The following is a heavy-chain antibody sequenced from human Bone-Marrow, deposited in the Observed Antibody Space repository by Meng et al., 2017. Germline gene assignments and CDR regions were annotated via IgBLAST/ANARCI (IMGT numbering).Heavy chain of an antibody. V-gene: IGHV1-2*06. D-gene: IGHD6-19*01. CDR3: TSGVLKTVAGDY. J-gene: IGHJ4*02. CDR2: INSNSGDT. Sequence: ASVKVSCKASGYTFTDNNIHWVRQAPGQGLEWMGRINSNSGDTNYAQNFQGRVTMTRDTSISTAYMELRRLTSDDTAVYYCTSGVLKTVAGDYWGQGTLVTVSS. CDR1: GYTFTDNN.